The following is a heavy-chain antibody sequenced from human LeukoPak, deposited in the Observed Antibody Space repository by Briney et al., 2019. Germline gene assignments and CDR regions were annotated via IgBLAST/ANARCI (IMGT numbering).Heavy chain of an antibody. D-gene: IGHD1-26*01. J-gene: IGHJ4*02. Sequence: SETLSLTCTVSGYSISSGYYWGWIRQPPGKGLEWIGSIYHSGSTYYNPSLKSRVTISVDTSKNQFSLKLSSVTAADTAVYYCARLIVVVDYWGQGTLVTVSS. CDR2: IYHSGST. CDR3: ARLIVVVDY. CDR1: GYSISSGYY. V-gene: IGHV4-38-2*02.